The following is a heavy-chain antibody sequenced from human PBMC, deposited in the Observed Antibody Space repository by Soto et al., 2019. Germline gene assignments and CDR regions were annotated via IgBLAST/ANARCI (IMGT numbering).Heavy chain of an antibody. V-gene: IGHV3-33*03. D-gene: IGHD3-3*01. Sequence: QPGGSLRLSCAASGFDFSYHGMHWVRQAPGEGLEWVTVISYDGTAKYYKESVKGRFTTSRDNSKKTLYLQIDSLRVEDTAVYYCAKDEGRFLRNYFNYGIDVWGLGTTVTVSS. CDR2: ISYDGTAK. CDR1: GFDFSYHG. J-gene: IGHJ6*02. CDR3: AKDEGRFLRNYFNYGIDV.